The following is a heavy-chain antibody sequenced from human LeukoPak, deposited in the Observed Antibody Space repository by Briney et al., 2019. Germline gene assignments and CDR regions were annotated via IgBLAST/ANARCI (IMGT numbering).Heavy chain of an antibody. D-gene: IGHD3-22*01. CDR3: ARDSGYYDSSGYNDY. J-gene: IGHJ4*02. V-gene: IGHV3-33*01. CDR1: GFTLSSYG. CDR2: IWYDGSNK. Sequence: GGSLRLSCAASGFTLSSYGMHWVRQAPGKGPEWVAVIWYDGSNKYYADSVKGRFTISRDNSKNTLYLQMNSLRAEDTAVYYCARDSGYYDSSGYNDYWGQGTLVTVSS.